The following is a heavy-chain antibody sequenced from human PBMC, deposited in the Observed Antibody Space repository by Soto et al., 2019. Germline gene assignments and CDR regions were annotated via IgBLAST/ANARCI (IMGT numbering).Heavy chain of an antibody. D-gene: IGHD3-10*01. V-gene: IGHV1-69*13. CDR3: ARGITMVRALYPGLYYYYYGMDV. Sequence: SVKVSCKASGGTFSSYAISWVRQAPGQGLEWMGGIIPIFGTANYAQKFQGRVTITADESTSTAYMELSSLRSEDTAVYYCARGITMVRALYPGLYYYYYGMDVWGQGTTVTVSS. J-gene: IGHJ6*02. CDR2: IIPIFGTA. CDR1: GGTFSSYA.